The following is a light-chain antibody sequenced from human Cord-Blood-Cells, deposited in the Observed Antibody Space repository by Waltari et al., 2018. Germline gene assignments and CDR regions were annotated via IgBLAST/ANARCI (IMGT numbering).Light chain of an antibody. CDR3: SSYAGSNNLV. J-gene: IGLJ3*02. CDR1: SSDVGGYNY. V-gene: IGLV2-8*01. Sequence: QSALTQPPSASGSPGHSVTISCTGTSSDVGGYNYVPWYQQHPGKAPKRRISEVSKRPSGVPDRFSGSKSGNTASLTVSGLQAEDEADYYCSSYAGSNNLVFGGGTKLTVL. CDR2: EVS.